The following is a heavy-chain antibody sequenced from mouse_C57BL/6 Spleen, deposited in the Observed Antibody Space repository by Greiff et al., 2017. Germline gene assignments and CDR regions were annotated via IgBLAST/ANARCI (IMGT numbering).Heavy chain of an antibody. V-gene: IGHV1-15*01. CDR2: IDPETGGT. CDR3: TRSYGSRYYAMDY. CDR1: GYTFTDYE. Sequence: QVQLQQSGAELVRPGASVTLSCKASGYTFTDYEMHWVKQTPVHGLEWIGAIDPETGGTAYNQKFKGKAILTADKSSSTAYMELRSLTSEDSAVYYGTRSYGSRYYAMDYWGQGTSVTVSS. J-gene: IGHJ4*01. D-gene: IGHD1-1*01.